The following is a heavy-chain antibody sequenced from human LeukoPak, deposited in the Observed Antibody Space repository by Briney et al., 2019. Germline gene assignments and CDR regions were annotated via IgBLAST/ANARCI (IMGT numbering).Heavy chain of an antibody. Sequence: PSETLSLTYTVSGGSINSGGYYWSWIRQHPGKGLEWIGYIYYSGSTYYNPSLKSRVTISVDTSKNPFSVKLSSVTAAAPAVYYCARDVSDNFFDYWGQGTLVTVSS. CDR3: ARDVSDNFFDY. CDR2: IYYSGST. V-gene: IGHV4-31*03. J-gene: IGHJ4*02. CDR1: GGSINSGGYY. D-gene: IGHD2-21*01.